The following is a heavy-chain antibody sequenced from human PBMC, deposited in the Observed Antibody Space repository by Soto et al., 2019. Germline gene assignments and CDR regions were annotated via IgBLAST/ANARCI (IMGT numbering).Heavy chain of an antibody. Sequence: QVQLVESGGGVVQPRRSLSLSCAASGFTFSDYPIHLVRQAPGKGLEWVAFISYDGRVKYYVDSVKGRFTISRDDSKNTLYLKMNSLRVDDTAVYYCARDFLVVAQDYFDYWGQGNLVTVSA. CDR3: ARDFLVVAQDYFDY. CDR1: GFTFSDYP. V-gene: IGHV3-30*04. J-gene: IGHJ4*02. CDR2: ISYDGRVK. D-gene: IGHD2-15*01.